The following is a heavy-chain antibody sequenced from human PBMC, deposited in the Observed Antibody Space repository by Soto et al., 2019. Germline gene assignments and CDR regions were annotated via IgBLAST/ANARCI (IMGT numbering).Heavy chain of an antibody. D-gene: IGHD2-15*01. J-gene: IGHJ4*02. Sequence: EVQLVESGGGLVQPGESLRLSCAASGSYWMHWVRQAPGKGLVWVSRINTDGSVAMYVDSVKGRFTISRDNAKNTLYLHMNSLRAEDTAVYYCVKDMQLWRLASWGQGTLVTVSS. CDR2: INTDGSVA. V-gene: IGHV3-74*03. CDR1: GSYW. CDR3: VKDMQLWRLAS.